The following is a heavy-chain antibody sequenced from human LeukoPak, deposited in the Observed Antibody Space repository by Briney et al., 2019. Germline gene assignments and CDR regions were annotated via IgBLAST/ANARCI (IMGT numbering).Heavy chain of an antibody. Sequence: GGSLRLSCATSEFTFSRYWMTWVRQVPGKGLEWVANIKQDGNEKHYVDSVKGRFTISRDNAKNSLYLQMNSLRVEDTAVYYCARDRYFQYWGQGTLVIVSS. D-gene: IGHD1-14*01. V-gene: IGHV3-7*01. J-gene: IGHJ1*01. CDR2: IKQDGNEK. CDR3: ARDRYFQY. CDR1: EFTFSRYW.